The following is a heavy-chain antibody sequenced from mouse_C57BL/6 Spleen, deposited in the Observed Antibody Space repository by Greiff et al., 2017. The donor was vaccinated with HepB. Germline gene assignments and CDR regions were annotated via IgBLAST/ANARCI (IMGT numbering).Heavy chain of an antibody. CDR3: ARGYYSNWYFDV. CDR1: GYSFTDYN. J-gene: IGHJ1*03. Sequence: VHVKQSGPELVKPGASVKISCKASGYSFTDYNMNWVKQSNGKSLEWIGVINPNYGTTSYNQKFKGKATLTVDQSSSTAYMQLNSLTSEDSAVYYCARGYYSNWYFDVWGTGTTVTVSS. CDR2: INPNYGTT. D-gene: IGHD2-5*01. V-gene: IGHV1-39*01.